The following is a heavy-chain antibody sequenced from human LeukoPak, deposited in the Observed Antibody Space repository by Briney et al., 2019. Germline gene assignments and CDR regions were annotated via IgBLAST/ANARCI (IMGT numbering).Heavy chain of an antibody. Sequence: GGSLRLSCVASGFTFSSHAMNWVRQAPGKGLEWVSAISGSGGSTYYADSVKGRFTISRDNSKNTLYLQMNSLRAEDTAVYYCAKGQKGGSYYVDYWGQGTLVTVSS. CDR3: AKGQKGGSYYVDY. V-gene: IGHV3-23*01. CDR2: ISGSGGST. CDR1: GFTFSSHA. D-gene: IGHD1-26*01. J-gene: IGHJ4*02.